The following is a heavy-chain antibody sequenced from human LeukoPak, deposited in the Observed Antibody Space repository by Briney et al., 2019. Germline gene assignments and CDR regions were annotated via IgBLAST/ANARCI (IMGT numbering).Heavy chain of an antibody. CDR2: TYYRSKWFH. J-gene: IGHJ3*02. V-gene: IGHV6-1*01. Sequence: SQTLSLTCAISGDSVSSNSAVWTWIRQSPSRGLEWLGRTYYRSKWFHDYAESVNGRITVNPDTSKNQFSLQLNSVTPEDTAVYYCARDTGAAISTFDIWGQGTMVTVSS. CDR3: ARDTGAAISTFDI. D-gene: IGHD5-12*01. CDR1: GDSVSSNSAV.